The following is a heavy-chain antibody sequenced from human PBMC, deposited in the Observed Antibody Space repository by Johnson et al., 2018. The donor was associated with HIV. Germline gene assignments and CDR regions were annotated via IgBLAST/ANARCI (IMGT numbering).Heavy chain of an antibody. CDR2: IWYDGSDK. Sequence: QVQLVESGGGVVQPGRSLRLSCTASGFTFSTYGMHWVRQAPGKGLEWVALIWYDGSDKYYADSVKGRFTLSRDNSKNMLYLQMNSLRAEDTAVYYCAKDKRQTAIPQRAFDICGQGTMVTVSS. CDR3: AKDKRQTAIPQRAFDI. V-gene: IGHV3-33*03. J-gene: IGHJ3*02. CDR1: GFTFSTYG. D-gene: IGHD6-25*01.